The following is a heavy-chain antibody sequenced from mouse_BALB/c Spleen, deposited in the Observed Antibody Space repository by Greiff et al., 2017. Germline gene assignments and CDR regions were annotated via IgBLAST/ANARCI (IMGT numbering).Heavy chain of an antibody. Sequence: VKLMESAAELARPGASVKMSCKASGYTFTSYTMHWVKQRPGQGLEWIGYINPSSGYTEYNQKFKDKTTLTADKSSSTAYMQLSSLTSEDSAVYYCARGTARARFAYWGQGTLVTVSA. CDR3: ARGTARARFAY. CDR2: INPSSGYT. J-gene: IGHJ3*01. CDR1: GYTFTSYT. V-gene: IGHV1-4*02. D-gene: IGHD3-2*01.